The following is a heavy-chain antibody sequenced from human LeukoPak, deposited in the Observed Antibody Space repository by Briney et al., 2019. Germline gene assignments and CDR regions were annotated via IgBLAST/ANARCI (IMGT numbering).Heavy chain of an antibody. D-gene: IGHD4-17*01. CDR3: ARHRGFDYGDYELDY. CDR1: GYSISSGYY. V-gene: IGHV4-38-2*01. Sequence: SETLSLTCAVSGYSISSGYYWGWIRQPPGKGLEWIGSIYHSGSTYYNPSLKSRVTISVDTSKNQFFLKLSSVTAADTAVHYCARHRGFDYGDYELDYWGQGTLVTVSS. CDR2: IYHSGST. J-gene: IGHJ4*02.